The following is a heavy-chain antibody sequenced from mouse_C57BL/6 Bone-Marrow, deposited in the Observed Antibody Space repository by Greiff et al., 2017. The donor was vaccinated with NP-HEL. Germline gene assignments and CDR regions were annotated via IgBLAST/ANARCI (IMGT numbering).Heavy chain of an antibody. Sequence: QVHVKQPGAELVKPGASVKLSCKASGYTFTSYWMHWVKQRPGQGLEWIGMIHPNSGSTNYNEKFKSKATLTVDKSSSTAYMQLSSLTSEDSAVYYCARSFITTVVGDFDYWGQGTTLTVSS. CDR1: GYTFTSYW. D-gene: IGHD1-1*01. J-gene: IGHJ2*01. CDR3: ARSFITTVVGDFDY. V-gene: IGHV1-64*01. CDR2: IHPNSGST.